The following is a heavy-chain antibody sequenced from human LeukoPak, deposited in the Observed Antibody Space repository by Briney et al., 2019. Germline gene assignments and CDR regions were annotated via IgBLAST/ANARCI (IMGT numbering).Heavy chain of an antibody. D-gene: IGHD3-10*01. CDR3: ARAKFGYYYDSGSYYYHYMDV. J-gene: IGHJ6*03. V-gene: IGHV4-38-2*02. CDR2: IYHSGDT. CDR1: GYSITSGYY. Sequence: PSETLSLTCIVSGYSITSGYYWGWIRPPPGKGLEWIGSIYHSGDTYYNPSLKSRVTISVDTSKNQFSLKLDSVTAADTAVYYCARAKFGYYYDSGSYYYHYMDVWGKGTTVTISS.